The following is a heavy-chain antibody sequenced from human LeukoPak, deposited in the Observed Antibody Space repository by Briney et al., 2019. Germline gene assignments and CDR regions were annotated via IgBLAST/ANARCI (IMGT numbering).Heavy chain of an antibody. J-gene: IGHJ4*02. CDR2: ISGCGGGT. Sequence: GGSLRLSCAASGFTFSNYAMSWVRQAPGTGLDWVSAISGCGGGTYYADSVMGRFTISRDNSKNTLYLQMNSLRAEDTAVYYCAKDFTANYDFWSGYPHWGQGTLVTVSS. CDR1: GFTFSNYA. CDR3: AKDFTANYDFWSGYPH. D-gene: IGHD3-3*01. V-gene: IGHV3-23*01.